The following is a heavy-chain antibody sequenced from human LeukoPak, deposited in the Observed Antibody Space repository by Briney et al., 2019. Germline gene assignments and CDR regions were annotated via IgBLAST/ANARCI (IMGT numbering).Heavy chain of an antibody. J-gene: IGHJ3*02. D-gene: IGHD3-22*01. CDR1: GFTFSSYA. CDR2: ISGSGGST. Sequence: PGASLRLSCAASGFTFSSYAMSWVRQAPGKGLEWVSAISGSGGSTYYADSVKGRFTISRDNSKNTLYLQMNSLRAEDTAVYYCAKKYNPTYCYDSSGYWDAFDIWGQGTMVTVSS. CDR3: AKKYNPTYCYDSSGYWDAFDI. V-gene: IGHV3-23*01.